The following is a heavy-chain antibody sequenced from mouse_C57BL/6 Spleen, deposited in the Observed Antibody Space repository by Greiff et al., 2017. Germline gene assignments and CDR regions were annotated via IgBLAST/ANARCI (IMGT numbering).Heavy chain of an antibody. Sequence: QVQLQQSGAELVRPGSSVKLSCKASYFAFMASAMHWVKQRPGHGLEWIGSFTTYSDATEYSENFKGKATLTANTSSSTAYMELSSLTSEDSAVYGCALDGNDEGFDYWGQGTLVTVSA. V-gene: IGHV1-49*01. D-gene: IGHD2-2*01. CDR3: ALDGNDEGFDY. CDR1: YFAFMASA. J-gene: IGHJ3*01. CDR2: FTTYSDAT.